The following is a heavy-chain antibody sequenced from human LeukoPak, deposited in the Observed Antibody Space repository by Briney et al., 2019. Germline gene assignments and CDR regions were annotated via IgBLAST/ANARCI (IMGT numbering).Heavy chain of an antibody. CDR3: ARVARGRLGSTYYYGSGRSGMDV. CDR2: INHSGST. D-gene: IGHD3-10*01. V-gene: IGHV4-34*01. Sequence: PSETLSLTCAVYGGSFSGYYWSWIRQPPGKGLEWIGEINHSGSTNYNPSLKSRVTISVDTSKNQFSLKLSSVTAADTAVYYCARVARGRLGSTYYYGSGRSGMDVWGQGTTVTVSS. J-gene: IGHJ6*02. CDR1: GGSFSGYY.